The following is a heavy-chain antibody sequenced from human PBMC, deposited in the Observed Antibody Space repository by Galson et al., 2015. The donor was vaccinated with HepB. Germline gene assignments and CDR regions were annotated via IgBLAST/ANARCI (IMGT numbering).Heavy chain of an antibody. D-gene: IGHD3-3*01. J-gene: IGHJ6*03. Sequence: SVKVSCKASGYTFTGYYMHWVRQAPGQGLEWMGRINPNSGGTNYAQKFQGRVAMTRDTSISTAYMELSRLRSDDTAVYYCARDAGDFWSGYYTPYYYYYMDVWGKGTTVTVSS. CDR1: GYTFTGYY. V-gene: IGHV1-2*06. CDR3: ARDAGDFWSGYYTPYYYYYMDV. CDR2: INPNSGGT.